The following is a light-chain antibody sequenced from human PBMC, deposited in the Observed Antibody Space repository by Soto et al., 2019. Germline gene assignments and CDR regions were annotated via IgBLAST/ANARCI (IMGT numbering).Light chain of an antibody. Sequence: QSVLTQPPSVSGAPGQRVTISCTGSSSNIGAGYDVHWYQHLPGPAPKLLIYANSNRPSGVPDRFSGSKSGTSASLAITGLQAEDEADYYCQSYASSLSASVFGGGTKLTV. V-gene: IGLV1-40*01. J-gene: IGLJ3*02. CDR2: ANS. CDR1: SSNIGAGYD. CDR3: QSYASSLSASV.